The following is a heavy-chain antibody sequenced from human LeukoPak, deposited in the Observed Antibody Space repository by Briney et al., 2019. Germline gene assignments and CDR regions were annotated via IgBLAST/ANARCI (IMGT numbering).Heavy chain of an antibody. CDR2: ISAHDGGT. CDR1: GYTFTNYD. V-gene: IGHV1-18*01. CDR3: ARRSTLYSSGWFYFDY. D-gene: IGHD6-19*01. Sequence: ASVKVSCKASGYTFTNYDINWVRQATGQGLEWMGWISAHDGGTNYALKLQDRVSMTTDTSTTTAYMELRGLRSDDTAVYYCARRSTLYSSGWFYFDYWGQGTLVTVSS. J-gene: IGHJ4*02.